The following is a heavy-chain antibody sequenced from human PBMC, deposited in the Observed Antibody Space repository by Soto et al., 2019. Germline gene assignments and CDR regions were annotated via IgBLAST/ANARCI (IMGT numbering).Heavy chain of an antibody. CDR3: ARGVRYCTNGVCYYYFDY. Sequence: ASVKVSCKASGYTFPSYDINWVRQATGQGLEWMGWMNPNSGNTGYAQKFQGRVTMTRNTSISTAYMELSSLRSEDTAVYYCARGVRYCTNGVCYYYFDYWGQGTLVTVSS. CDR1: GYTFPSYD. J-gene: IGHJ4*02. D-gene: IGHD2-8*01. V-gene: IGHV1-8*01. CDR2: MNPNSGNT.